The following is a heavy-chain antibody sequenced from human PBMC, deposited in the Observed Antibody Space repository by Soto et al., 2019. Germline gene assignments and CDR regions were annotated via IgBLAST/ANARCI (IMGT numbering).Heavy chain of an antibody. V-gene: IGHV3-72*01. J-gene: IGHJ6*02. D-gene: IGHD3-10*01. Sequence: EVQLVESGGGLVQPGGSLRLSCAASGFRFSDHFMDWVRRAPGKGLEWVGRIRNEAKSYTTEYAASVKGRFIISRDDSKNSLYLQMNSLKNEDTAVYYCARDRVLVQGACIGYDMDVWGQGTTVTVSS. CDR3: ARDRVLVQGACIGYDMDV. CDR1: GFRFSDHF. CDR2: IRNEAKSYTT.